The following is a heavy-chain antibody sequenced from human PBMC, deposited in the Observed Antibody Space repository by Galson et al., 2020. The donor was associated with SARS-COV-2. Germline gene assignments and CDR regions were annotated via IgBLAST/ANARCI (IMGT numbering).Heavy chain of an antibody. CDR2: FDPEDGET. Sequence: GESLKISCKVSGYTLTELSMHWVRQAPGKGLEWMGGFDPEDGETIYAQKFQGRVTMTEDKSTDTAYMELSSLRSEDTAVYYCATAPTVTFFSWFDPWGQGTLVTVSS. CDR1: GYTLTELS. J-gene: IGHJ5*02. V-gene: IGHV1-24*01. D-gene: IGHD4-4*01. CDR3: ATAPTVTFFSWFDP.